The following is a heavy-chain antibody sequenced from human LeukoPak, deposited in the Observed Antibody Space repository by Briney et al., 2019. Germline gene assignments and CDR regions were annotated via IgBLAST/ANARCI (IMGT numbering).Heavy chain of an antibody. J-gene: IGHJ5*02. CDR1: GGSISSGGYY. V-gene: IGHV4-31*03. CDR3: ASSEVGYGSGMRWFDP. D-gene: IGHD3-10*01. Sequence: SETLSLTCTVSGGSISSGGYYWSWIRQHPGKGLEWIGYIYYSGSTYYNPSLKSRVTISVDTSKNQFSLKLSSVTAADTAVYYCASSEVGYGSGMRWFDPWGQGTLVTVSS. CDR2: IYYSGST.